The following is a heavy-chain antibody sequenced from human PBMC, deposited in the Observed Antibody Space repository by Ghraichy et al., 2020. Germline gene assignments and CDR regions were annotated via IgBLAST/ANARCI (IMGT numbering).Heavy chain of an antibody. J-gene: IGHJ4*02. D-gene: IGHD1-1*01. Sequence: GGSLRLSCAASGFTFSSYAMSWVRQTPGKGLEWVSSISGSGGSTYYADSVKGRFTISRDKSKNTLYLQMNSLRADDTALYYCAKDPTWTGATRAFEYWGQGTLVTVSS. CDR2: ISGSGGST. V-gene: IGHV3-23*01. CDR3: AKDPTWTGATRAFEY. CDR1: GFTFSSYA.